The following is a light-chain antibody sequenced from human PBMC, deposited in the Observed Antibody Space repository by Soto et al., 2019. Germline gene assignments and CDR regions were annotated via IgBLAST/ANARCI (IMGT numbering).Light chain of an antibody. CDR2: AAS. J-gene: IGKJ3*01. V-gene: IGKV1-9*01. Sequence: DIQLTQSPSFLSASVGDRVTLTCRASQGVSRYLAWYQKRSGTAPKRLIYAASTLQSGVPSRFSGSGSGTEFTLTISSLQPEDSATYYCQQLNTYTFGPGTTVDIK. CDR1: QGVSRY. CDR3: QQLNTYT.